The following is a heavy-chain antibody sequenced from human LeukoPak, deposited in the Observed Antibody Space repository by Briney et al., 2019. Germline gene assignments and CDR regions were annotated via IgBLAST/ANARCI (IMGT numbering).Heavy chain of an antibody. CDR1: GGSISSGGYY. CDR3: ARGAPYYYGSGSYYPFY. J-gene: IGHJ4*02. CDR2: IHHSGST. V-gene: IGHV4-30-2*01. Sequence: PSQTLSLTCTVSGGSISSGGYYWSWIRQPPGKGLEWIGYIHHSGSTYYNPSLKSRVTISVDRSKNQFSLKLSSVTAADTAVYYCARGAPYYYGSGSYYPFYWGQGTLVTVSS. D-gene: IGHD3-10*01.